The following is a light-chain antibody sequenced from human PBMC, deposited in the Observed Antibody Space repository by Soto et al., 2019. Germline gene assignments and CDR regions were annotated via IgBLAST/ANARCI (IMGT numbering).Light chain of an antibody. CDR1: QSVSNNY. Sequence: EILGTQSPATLSVSPGERATLSCRASQSVSNNYLAWYQQKPGQAPRLLIYGASNRATGIPDRFSGSGSGTDFTLTISRLEPEDFAVYYCQQYGSSGTFGQGTKVDIK. J-gene: IGKJ1*01. CDR3: QQYGSSGT. V-gene: IGKV3-20*01. CDR2: GAS.